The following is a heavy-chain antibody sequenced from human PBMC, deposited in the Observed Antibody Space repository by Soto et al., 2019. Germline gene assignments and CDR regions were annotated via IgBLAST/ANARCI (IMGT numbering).Heavy chain of an antibody. CDR3: ARALYSSNPGMDV. CDR2: IYHSGNT. D-gene: IGHD6-13*01. J-gene: IGHJ6*02. V-gene: IGHV4-4*02. CDR1: GGSISGSNW. Sequence: SETLSLTCAVSGGSISGSNWWSWVRQPPGKGLEWIGEIYHSGNTNYNPSLKSRVTILVDKFKNQFSLKLSSVTAADTAVYYCARALYSSNPGMDVWGQGTTVTVSS.